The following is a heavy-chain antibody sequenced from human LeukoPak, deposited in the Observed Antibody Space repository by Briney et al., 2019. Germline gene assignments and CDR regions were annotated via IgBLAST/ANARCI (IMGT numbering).Heavy chain of an antibody. V-gene: IGHV4-39*01. CDR3: ARNASDSGTSYFDY. J-gene: IGHJ4*02. CDR1: GGSISSSSYY. Sequence: SETLSLTCTVSGGSISSSSYYWGWIRPPPGQGLEWIGSIYYSGSTYYNPSLKSRVTISVDTSKNQFSLKLGSVTAADTAVYYCARNASDSGTSYFDYWGQGTLVTVSS. D-gene: IGHD1-26*01. CDR2: IYYSGST.